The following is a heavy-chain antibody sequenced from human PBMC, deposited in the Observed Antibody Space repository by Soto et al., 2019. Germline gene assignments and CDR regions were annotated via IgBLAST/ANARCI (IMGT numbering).Heavy chain of an antibody. V-gene: IGHV3-11*05. Sequence: QVQLVESGGGLDKPGGSLRLSCAASGFTFSGYYMTWIRQAPGKGLECISYISSSGDRTKYADSVKGRFTISRDNAKKSLYLQMNSLRAEDTAVYYCVRETAYYFDTWGQGSLVTVSS. D-gene: IGHD1-1*01. CDR3: VRETAYYFDT. J-gene: IGHJ4*02. CDR2: ISSSGDRT. CDR1: GFTFSGYY.